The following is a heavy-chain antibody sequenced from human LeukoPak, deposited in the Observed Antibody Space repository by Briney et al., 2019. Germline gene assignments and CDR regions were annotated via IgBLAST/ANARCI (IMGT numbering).Heavy chain of an antibody. D-gene: IGHD3-22*01. CDR1: GYTFTSYG. J-gene: IGHJ4*02. Sequence: ASVKVSCKASGYTFTSYGISWVRQAPGQGLEWMGWISAYNGNTNYAQKLQGRVTMTTDTSTSTAYTELRSLRSDDTAVYYCARGTYYYDSSGYYYFDYWGQGTLVTVSS. V-gene: IGHV1-18*01. CDR2: ISAYNGNT. CDR3: ARGTYYYDSSGYYYFDY.